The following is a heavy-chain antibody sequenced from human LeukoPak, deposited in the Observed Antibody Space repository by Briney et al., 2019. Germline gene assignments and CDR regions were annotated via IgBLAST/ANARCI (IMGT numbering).Heavy chain of an antibody. CDR1: GGSISSSNW. J-gene: IGHJ4*02. CDR2: IYHSGST. V-gene: IGHV4-4*02. Sequence: SETLSLTCAVSGGSISSSNWWSWVRQPPGKGLEWIGEIYHSGSTNYNPSLKSRVTISVDKPKNQFSLKLSSVTAADAAVYYCAREGSSGWYEVDYFDYWGQGTLVTVSS. D-gene: IGHD6-19*01. CDR3: AREGSSGWYEVDYFDY.